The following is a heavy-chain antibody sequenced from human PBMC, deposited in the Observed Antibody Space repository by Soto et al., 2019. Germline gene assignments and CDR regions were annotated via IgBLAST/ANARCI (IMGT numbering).Heavy chain of an antibody. CDR1: GGSISSGGYY. J-gene: IGHJ6*02. D-gene: IGHD3-9*01. CDR2: IYYSGST. Sequence: LSLTCTVSGGSISSGGYYWSWIRQHPGKGLEWIGYIYYSGSTYYNPSLKSRVTISVDTSKNQFSLKLSSVTAADTAVYYCARDILTGSGMDVWGQGTTVTVSS. CDR3: ARDILTGSGMDV. V-gene: IGHV4-31*03.